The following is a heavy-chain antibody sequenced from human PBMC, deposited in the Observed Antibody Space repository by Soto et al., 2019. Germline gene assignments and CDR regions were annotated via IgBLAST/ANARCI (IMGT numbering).Heavy chain of an antibody. Sequence: GAAVKVSCKASGCTFTSSAFQWVRQARGQRLEWVGWIAVGSGYTNYAQRFQDRVTLTRDMSTATTYMELSRLTSEDTAIYYCAADATAWQQMVPSDYWGQGTLVTV. CDR2: IAVGSGYT. J-gene: IGHJ4*02. CDR3: AADATAWQQMVPSDY. D-gene: IGHD2-8*01. CDR1: GCTFTSSA. V-gene: IGHV1-58*01.